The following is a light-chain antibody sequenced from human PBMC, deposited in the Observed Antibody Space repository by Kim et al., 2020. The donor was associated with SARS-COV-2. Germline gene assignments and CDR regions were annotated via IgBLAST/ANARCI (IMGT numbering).Light chain of an antibody. CDR1: QGVSSNY. CDR3: YQYVTSPQT. CDR2: DAS. Sequence: PVEKAAPSCGASQGVSSNYLALYQQRPGLAPRLLIYDASTRATGIPDRFSGGGSGTDFTLTISRLEPEDSALYYCYQYVTSPQTFGQGTKVDIK. J-gene: IGKJ1*01. V-gene: IGKV3D-20*01.